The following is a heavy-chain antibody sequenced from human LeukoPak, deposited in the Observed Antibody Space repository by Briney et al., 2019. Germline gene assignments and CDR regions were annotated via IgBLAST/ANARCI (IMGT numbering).Heavy chain of an antibody. Sequence: GGSLRLSCAASGFTFTDFAMNWVRQAPGKGLEWVSGIGGGGTNTDYADSVKGRFTISRDNSKNTLTLQMSSLRADDTAVYFCAKDARVYHRPMDHWGKEILATFSS. CDR1: GFTFTDFA. V-gene: IGHV3-23*01. J-gene: IGHJ4*02. CDR3: AKDARVYHRPMDH. CDR2: IGGGGTNT. D-gene: IGHD1-14*01.